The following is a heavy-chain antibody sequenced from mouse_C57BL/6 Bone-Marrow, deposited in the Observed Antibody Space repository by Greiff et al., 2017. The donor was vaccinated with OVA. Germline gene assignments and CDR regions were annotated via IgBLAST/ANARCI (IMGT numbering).Heavy chain of an antibody. CDR1: GYTFTSYG. J-gene: IGHJ3*01. CDR2: IYPRSGNT. CDR3: ARRDYGYDPFAY. V-gene: IGHV1-81*01. Sequence: VQLQQSGAELARPGASVKLSCKASGYTFTSYGISWVKQRTGQGLEWIGEIYPRSGNTYYNEKFKGKATLTADKSSSTAYMELRSLTSEDFAVYFCARRDYGYDPFAYWGQGTLVTVSA. D-gene: IGHD2-2*01.